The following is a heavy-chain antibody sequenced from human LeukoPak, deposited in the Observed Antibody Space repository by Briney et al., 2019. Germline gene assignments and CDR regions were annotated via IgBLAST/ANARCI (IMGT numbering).Heavy chain of an antibody. CDR1: GFTFSSYD. J-gene: IGHJ4*02. V-gene: IGHV3-13*01. CDR3: ASSPAYSSSWYAIDN. D-gene: IGHD6-13*01. CDR2: IGTAGDT. Sequence: GGSLILSCAASGFTFSSYDMPWVRQTAGKGLEWVSGIGTAGDTYYPASVKGRFTISRENAKNSLYLQMNSLSAGDTAVYYCASSPAYSSSWYAIDNWGQGTLVTVSS.